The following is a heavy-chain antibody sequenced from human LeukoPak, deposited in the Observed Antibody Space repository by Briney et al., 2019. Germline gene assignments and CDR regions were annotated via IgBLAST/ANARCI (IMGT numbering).Heavy chain of an antibody. D-gene: IGHD6-19*01. CDR1: EFTFDGYA. Sequence: GGSLRLSCAASEFTFDGYAMHWVRQAPGKGLEWVAVISYDGSNEYYTDSVKGRFTISRDNSKNTLYLQMNSLRAEDTAVYYCAKDRDSSGWYYFDYWGQGTLVTVSS. CDR2: ISYDGSNE. J-gene: IGHJ4*02. CDR3: AKDRDSSGWYYFDY. V-gene: IGHV3-30-3*01.